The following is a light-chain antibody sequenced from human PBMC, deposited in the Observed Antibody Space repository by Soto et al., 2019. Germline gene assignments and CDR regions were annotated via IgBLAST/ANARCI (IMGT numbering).Light chain of an antibody. J-gene: IGLJ3*02. V-gene: IGLV2-14*03. Sequence: QSALTQPASVSGSPGQSITISCTGTSSDVGGYTYVSWYQQHPGKAPKLIMYDVSNRPSGVSDRFSASKSGNTASLTISWLQAEDEADYYCSSYRSSGSLVFGGGTQLTVL. CDR1: SSDVGGYTY. CDR3: SSYRSSGSLV. CDR2: DVS.